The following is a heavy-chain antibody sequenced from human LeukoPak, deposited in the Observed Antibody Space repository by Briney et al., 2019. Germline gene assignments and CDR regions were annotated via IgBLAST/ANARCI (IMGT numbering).Heavy chain of an antibody. Sequence: ASVKVSCKVSGYTLTELSMHWVRQAPGKGLEWMGGFDSEDGETIYAQKFQGRVTMTEDTPTDTAYMELSSLRSEDTAVYYCATNWDSSGYYPHDAFDIWGQGTMVTVSS. J-gene: IGHJ3*02. CDR3: ATNWDSSGYYPHDAFDI. CDR2: FDSEDGET. CDR1: GYTLTELS. D-gene: IGHD3-22*01. V-gene: IGHV1-24*01.